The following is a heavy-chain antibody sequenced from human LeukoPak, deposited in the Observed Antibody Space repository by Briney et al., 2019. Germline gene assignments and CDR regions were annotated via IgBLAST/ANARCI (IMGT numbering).Heavy chain of an antibody. J-gene: IGHJ4*02. CDR3: AGRGFRAKDMWDTVITSYFDY. V-gene: IGHV3-9*01. CDR2: ISWNSGSI. Sequence: GGSLRLSCAASGFTFDDYAMHWVRQAPGKGLEWVSGISWNSGSIGYADSVKGRFTISRDNAKNSLYLQMNSLRAEDTALYYCAGRGFRAKDMWDTVITSYFDYWGQGTLVTVSS. D-gene: IGHD4-17*01. CDR1: GFTFDDYA.